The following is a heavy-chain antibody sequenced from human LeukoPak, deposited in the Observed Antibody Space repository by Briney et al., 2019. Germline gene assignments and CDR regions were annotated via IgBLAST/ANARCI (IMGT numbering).Heavy chain of an antibody. Sequence: GRSLRLSCAVSGFTFSIFAMSWVRQAPGKGLEWVSQTSGNGTTTYYADSVRGRFTISRDNSKNMLYLQMDSLRAEDTALYYCAKDERGHCGGDCYVNWGQGHLVTVSS. J-gene: IGHJ4*02. CDR1: GFTFSIFA. V-gene: IGHV3-23*01. CDR2: TSGNGTTT. CDR3: AKDERGHCGGDCYVN. D-gene: IGHD2-21*02.